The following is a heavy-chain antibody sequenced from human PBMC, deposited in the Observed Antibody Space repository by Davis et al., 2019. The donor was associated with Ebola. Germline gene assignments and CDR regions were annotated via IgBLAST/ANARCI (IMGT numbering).Heavy chain of an antibody. Sequence: AASVKVSCKTSGGTFDTFAISWVRQAPGQGLEWMGGIIPSVGSANYAQKFQGRVTITADDSTSTAYMELRGLTSEDTAVYYCAVDFCSGDRCLGGDVWGYGTTVTVSS. V-gene: IGHV1-69*13. CDR3: AVDFCSGDRCLGGDV. D-gene: IGHD2-15*01. CDR1: GGTFDTFA. CDR2: IIPSVGSA. J-gene: IGHJ6*04.